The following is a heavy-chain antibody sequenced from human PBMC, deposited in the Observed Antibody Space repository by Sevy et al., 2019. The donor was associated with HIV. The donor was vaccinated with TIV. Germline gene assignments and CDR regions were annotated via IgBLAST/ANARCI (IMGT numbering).Heavy chain of an antibody. Sequence: SETLSLTCTVSGGSISSSSYYWGWIRQPPGKGLEWIGSIYYSGSTYYNQSLKSRVTISVDTSKNQFSLKLSSVTAADTAVYYCASNKAAAGTDRFDYWGQGTLVTVSS. D-gene: IGHD6-13*01. CDR1: GGSISSSSYY. V-gene: IGHV4-39*01. CDR3: ASNKAAAGTDRFDY. CDR2: IYYSGST. J-gene: IGHJ4*02.